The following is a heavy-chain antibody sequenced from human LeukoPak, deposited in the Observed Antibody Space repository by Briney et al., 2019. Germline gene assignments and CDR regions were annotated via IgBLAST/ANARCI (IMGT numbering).Heavy chain of an antibody. J-gene: IGHJ5*02. CDR3: VHAYPRVSWFDP. V-gene: IGHV2-5*02. CDR1: GFSLTTSGVG. CDR2: IYWDDDK. D-gene: IGHD2-2*02. Sequence: SGPTLVKPTQTLTLTCSFSGFSLTTSGVGVGWIRQPPGKALEWLGMIYWDDDKRYSPSLRSRLTFTKDLSAKQVVLTMTNMDSADTATYYCVHAYPRVSWFDPWGQGILVTVSS.